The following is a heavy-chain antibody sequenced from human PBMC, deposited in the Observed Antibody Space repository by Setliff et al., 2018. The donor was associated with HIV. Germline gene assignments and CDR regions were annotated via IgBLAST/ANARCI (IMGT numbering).Heavy chain of an antibody. D-gene: IGHD3-22*01. J-gene: IGHJ4*02. Sequence: SETLSLTCTVYGASISNSNSYWGWIRQPPGKRLEWLGGIYYSGTTYYNPSLKSRVTMSVDMSKNQVSLKLSSVTGADTAVYYCARFHPYWYDDNGYYGYYFDYWGQGTLVTVSS. CDR3: ARFHPYWYDDNGYYGYYFDY. CDR2: IYYSGTT. V-gene: IGHV4-39*01. CDR1: GASISNSNSY.